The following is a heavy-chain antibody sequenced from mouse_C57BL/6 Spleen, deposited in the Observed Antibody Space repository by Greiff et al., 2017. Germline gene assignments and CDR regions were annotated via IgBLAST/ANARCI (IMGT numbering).Heavy chain of an antibody. J-gene: IGHJ4*01. V-gene: IGHV1-53*01. Sequence: QVQLQQPGTELVKPGASVKLSCKASGYTFTSYWMHWVKQRPGQGLAWIGNINPSNGGTNYNEKFKSKATLTVDKSSSTAYMQLSSLTSEDSAVYYCARSSYDGYYGNAMDYWGQGTSVTVSS. CDR2: INPSNGGT. CDR3: ARSSYDGYYGNAMDY. CDR1: GYTFTSYW. D-gene: IGHD2-3*01.